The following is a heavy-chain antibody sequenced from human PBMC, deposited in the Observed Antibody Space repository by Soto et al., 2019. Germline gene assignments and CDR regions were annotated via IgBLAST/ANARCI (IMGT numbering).Heavy chain of an antibody. CDR3: ARWTVVVAATHSYYYGMDV. D-gene: IGHD2-15*01. V-gene: IGHV4-4*02. J-gene: IGHJ6*02. CDR1: GGSISSSNW. Sequence: QVQLQESGPGLVKPSGTLSLTCAVSGGSISSSNWWSWVRQPPGKGLEWIGEIYHSGSTNYNPSLKSRVTISVDKSKNQFSLKLSSVTAADTAVYYCARWTVVVAATHSYYYGMDVWGQGTTVTVSS. CDR2: IYHSGST.